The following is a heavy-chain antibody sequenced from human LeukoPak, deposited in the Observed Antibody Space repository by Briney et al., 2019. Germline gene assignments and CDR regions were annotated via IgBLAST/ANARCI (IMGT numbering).Heavy chain of an antibody. Sequence: ASVKVSCKASGGTFSSYAISWVRQAPGQGLEWMGGITPIFGTANYAQKFQGRVTITADESTSTAYMELSSLRSEDTAVYYCASGGGYSSSWYEQGFDPWGQGTLVTVSS. D-gene: IGHD6-13*01. V-gene: IGHV1-69*01. CDR3: ASGGGYSSSWYEQGFDP. CDR2: ITPIFGTA. J-gene: IGHJ5*02. CDR1: GGTFSSYA.